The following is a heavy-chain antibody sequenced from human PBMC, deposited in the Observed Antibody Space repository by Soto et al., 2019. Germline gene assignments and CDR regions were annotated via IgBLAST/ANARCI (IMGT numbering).Heavy chain of an antibody. V-gene: IGHV1-8*01. J-gene: IGHJ4*02. D-gene: IGHD2-21*02. CDR1: GYTFTDYD. Sequence: ASVKVSCKASGYTFTDYDINWVRQASGQGLEYMGWMSPESGNTGYAPQFQGRVTMTRSTSISTAYMELSSLRSEDTAVYYCEVTTGYWGQGTKVTVSS. CDR2: MSPESGNT. CDR3: EVTTGY.